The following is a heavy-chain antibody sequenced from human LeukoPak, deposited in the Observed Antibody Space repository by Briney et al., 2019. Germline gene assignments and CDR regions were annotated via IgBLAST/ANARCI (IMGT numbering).Heavy chain of an antibody. CDR1: GFTFSSYS. V-gene: IGHV3-21*04. CDR3: ASLTYYDFWSGYYTWNYFDY. Sequence: PGGSLRLSCAASGFTFSSYSMNWVRQAPGKGLEWVSSISSSSSYIYYADSVKGRFTISRDNAKNSLYLQMNSLRAEDTAVYYCASLTYYDFWSGYYTWNYFDYWGQGALVTVSS. D-gene: IGHD3-3*01. CDR2: ISSSSSYI. J-gene: IGHJ4*02.